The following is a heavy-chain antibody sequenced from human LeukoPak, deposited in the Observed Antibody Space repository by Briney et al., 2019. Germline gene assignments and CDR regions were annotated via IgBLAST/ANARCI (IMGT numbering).Heavy chain of an antibody. CDR2: INPNSGDT. CDR3: ARSNTSGYYPPTLRY. J-gene: IGHJ4*02. Sequence: GASVNVSCKASGYTFNDYYIHWVRQAPGQGLEWMGWINPNSGDTDSAQEFQGRVTMTSDTSITSAYMELTRLTSDDTAVYYCARSNTSGYYPPTLRYWGQGTLVTVSS. CDR1: GYTFNDYY. V-gene: IGHV1-2*02. D-gene: IGHD3-22*01.